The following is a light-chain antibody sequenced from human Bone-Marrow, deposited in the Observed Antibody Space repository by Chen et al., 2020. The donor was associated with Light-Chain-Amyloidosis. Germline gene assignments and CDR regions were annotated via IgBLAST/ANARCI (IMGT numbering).Light chain of an antibody. Sequence: DIVMTQSPDSLTLFLGERATINCKSSQSVLYSSNNKNYLAWYQQKPGQPPNLLIYWASTRKSGVPDRFSGSGSGTDFTLTSSSLQAEDVAVYYGHQYYSPDSFGQGTKLEIK. CDR1: QSVLYSSNNKNY. V-gene: IGKV4-1*01. CDR3: HQYYSPDS. CDR2: WAS. J-gene: IGKJ2*03.